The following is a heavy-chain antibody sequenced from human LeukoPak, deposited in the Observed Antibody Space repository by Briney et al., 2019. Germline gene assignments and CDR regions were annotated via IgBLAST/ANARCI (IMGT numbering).Heavy chain of an antibody. CDR2: MNPNSGNT. Sequence: GASVKVSCKASGYTFTSYDINWVRQATGQGLEWMGWMNPNSGNTGYAQKFQGRVTMTRNTSISTAYMELSSLRSEDTAVYYCARGLYDFWSGYPKYYFDYWGQGTLVTVSS. CDR1: GYTFTSYD. J-gene: IGHJ4*02. V-gene: IGHV1-8*01. D-gene: IGHD3-3*01. CDR3: ARGLYDFWSGYPKYYFDY.